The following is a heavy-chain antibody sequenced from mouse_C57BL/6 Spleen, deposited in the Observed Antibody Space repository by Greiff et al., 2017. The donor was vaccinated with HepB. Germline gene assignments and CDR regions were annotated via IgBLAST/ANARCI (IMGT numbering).Heavy chain of an antibody. CDR3: ARGEGHFDY. V-gene: IGHV1-26*01. CDR1: GYTFTDYY. CDR2: INPNNGGT. Sequence: VQLQQSGPELVKPGASVKISCKASGYTFTDYYMNWVKQSHGKSLEWIGDINPNNGGTSYNQKFKGKATLTVDKSSSTAYMELRSLTSEDSAVYYCARGEGHFDYWGQGTTLTVSS. J-gene: IGHJ2*01.